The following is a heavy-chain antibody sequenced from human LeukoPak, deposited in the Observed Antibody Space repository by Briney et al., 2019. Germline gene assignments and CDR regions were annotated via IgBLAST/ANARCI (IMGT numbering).Heavy chain of an antibody. CDR3: ARDRSDSTTSYFDY. Sequence: SQTLPLTCTVSGGSINRGGSYWNWIRQHPGKGLEWIGCIHDSGSTYYNPSLKSRVNISVDTSKNQFSLKLNSVTAADTAVYYCARDRSDSTTSYFDYWGQGTLVTVSS. CDR1: GGSINRGGSY. V-gene: IGHV4-31*03. CDR2: IHDSGST. J-gene: IGHJ4*02. D-gene: IGHD3-10*01.